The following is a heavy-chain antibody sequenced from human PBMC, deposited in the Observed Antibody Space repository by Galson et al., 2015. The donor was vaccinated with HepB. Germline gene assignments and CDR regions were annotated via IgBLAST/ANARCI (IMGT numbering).Heavy chain of an antibody. Sequence: SLRLSCAASGFTFDDYAMHWVRQAPGKGLEWVSGISWNSGSIGYADSVKGRFTISRDNAKNSLYLQMNSLRAEDTALYYCAKGAMIVVAGGAFDIWGQGTMVTVSS. J-gene: IGHJ3*02. V-gene: IGHV3-9*01. CDR3: AKGAMIVVAGGAFDI. CDR1: GFTFDDYA. CDR2: ISWNSGSI. D-gene: IGHD3-22*01.